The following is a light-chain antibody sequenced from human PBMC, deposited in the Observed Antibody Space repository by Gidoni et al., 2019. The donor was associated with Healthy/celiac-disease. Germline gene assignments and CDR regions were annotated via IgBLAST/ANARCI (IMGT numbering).Light chain of an antibody. V-gene: IGLV8-61*01. CDR2: STN. CDR1: SGSVSPNHY. Sequence: QTVVTQEPSFSVSPGGTVTLPCGLSSGSVSPNHYPRWYQQTPGQAPRTPLYSTNARSSGVPDRFSGSILGNRAALTITGAQADDESDYYCVLYMGSGIWVFGGGTKLTVL. J-gene: IGLJ3*02. CDR3: VLYMGSGIWV.